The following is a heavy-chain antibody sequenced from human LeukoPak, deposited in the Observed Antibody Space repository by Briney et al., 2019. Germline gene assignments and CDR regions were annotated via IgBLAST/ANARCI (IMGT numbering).Heavy chain of an antibody. CDR1: GFTFDSYA. CDR3: TRERWLQSFDY. D-gene: IGHD5-24*01. Sequence: GGSLRLSCAASGFTFDSYAIHWVRQAPGKGLTWVAAISHDGSTKHYAGSVKGRFTISRGNSKNTLYLQMNSLNTEDTALYYCTRERWLQSFDYWGQGTLVTVSA. V-gene: IGHV3-30*04. J-gene: IGHJ4*02. CDR2: ISHDGSTK.